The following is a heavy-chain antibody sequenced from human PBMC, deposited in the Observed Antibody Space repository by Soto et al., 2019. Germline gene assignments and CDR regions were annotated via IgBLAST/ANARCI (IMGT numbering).Heavy chain of an antibody. CDR2: ISAYNGNT. D-gene: IGHD6-13*01. CDR3: GRDGSSTNFAY. Sequence: GASVKVSCKAAGYTFTSYDINWMRQATGQGFEWMGWISAYNGNTNYAQKLQGRVTMTTDTSTSTAYMELRSLRSDDTAVYYCGRDGSSTNFAYWGQGTLVTVSS. CDR1: GYTFTSYD. J-gene: IGHJ4*02. V-gene: IGHV1-18*01.